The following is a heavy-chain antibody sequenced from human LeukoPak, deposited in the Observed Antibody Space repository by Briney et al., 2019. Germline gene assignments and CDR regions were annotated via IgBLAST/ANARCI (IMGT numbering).Heavy chain of an antibody. CDR3: AKDQWMGYCSSTSCYKGPDY. Sequence: GGSLRLSCAASGFTFSNYWMHWVRQAPGKGLVWISRIKSDGSRTDYADSVKGRFTISRDNAKNTLYLQMNSLRAEDTAVYYCAKDQWMGYCSSTSCYKGPDYWGQGTTVTVSS. J-gene: IGHJ4*02. CDR1: GFTFSNYW. CDR2: IKSDGSRT. V-gene: IGHV3-74*01. D-gene: IGHD2-2*02.